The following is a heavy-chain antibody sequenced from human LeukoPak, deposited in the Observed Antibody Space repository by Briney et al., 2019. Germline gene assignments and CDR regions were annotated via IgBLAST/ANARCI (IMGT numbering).Heavy chain of an antibody. V-gene: IGHV3-48*03. CDR1: GFSFSSCE. D-gene: IGHD3-10*01. CDR3: ARDYYGSGSLDY. CDR2: ISGSGDTI. Sequence: GGSLRLSCAASGFSFSSCELNWVRQAPGKGLEWVSYISGSGDTIFYADSVKGRFTISRDNAKNSLFLQMNSLRAEDTAVYYCARDYYGSGSLDYWGQGTLATVSS. J-gene: IGHJ4*02.